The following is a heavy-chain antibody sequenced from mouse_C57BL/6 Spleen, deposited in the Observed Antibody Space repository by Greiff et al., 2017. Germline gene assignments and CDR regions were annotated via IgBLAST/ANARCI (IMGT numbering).Heavy chain of an antibody. V-gene: IGHV1-42*01. D-gene: IGHD2-12*01. CDR1: GYSFTGYY. Sequence: VQLQQSGPELVKPGASVKISCKASGYSFTGYYMNWVKQSPEKSLEWIGEINPSTGGTTYNQKFKAKATLTVDKSSSPAYMPLKSLTSEDSAVYYCARRFSYFYYAMDYWGQGTSVTVSS. CDR2: INPSTGGT. J-gene: IGHJ4*01. CDR3: ARRFSYFYYAMDY.